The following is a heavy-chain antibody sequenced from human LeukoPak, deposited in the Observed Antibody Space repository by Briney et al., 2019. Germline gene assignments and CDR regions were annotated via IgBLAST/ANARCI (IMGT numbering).Heavy chain of an antibody. CDR1: GFTFSTYW. V-gene: IGHV3-7*03. CDR2: INQDASEK. J-gene: IGHJ4*02. Sequence: PGGSLRLSCAASGFTFSTYWMTCVRQAPGKGLESVANINQDASEKYYVDSVKGRFTISRDNAKNSLYLQMNSLRAEDTAVYYCAKDHPSYYDFWSGYYADYWGQGTLVTVSS. CDR3: AKDHPSYYDFWSGYYADY. D-gene: IGHD3-3*01.